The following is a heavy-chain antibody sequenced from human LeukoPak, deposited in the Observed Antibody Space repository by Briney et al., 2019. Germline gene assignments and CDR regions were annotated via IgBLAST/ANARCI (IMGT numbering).Heavy chain of an antibody. D-gene: IGHD7-27*01. CDR1: GFTFSRYW. CDR3: SGDPGDY. V-gene: IGHV3-7*04. CDR2: INQDGSET. Sequence: GGSLRLSCAASGFTFSRYWMSWVRQAPGKGLEWVANINQDGSETYYVDSVEGRFAISRDNAKNSLFLQMSSLRAEDTAVYFCSGDPGDYWGQGTLVTVSS. J-gene: IGHJ4*02.